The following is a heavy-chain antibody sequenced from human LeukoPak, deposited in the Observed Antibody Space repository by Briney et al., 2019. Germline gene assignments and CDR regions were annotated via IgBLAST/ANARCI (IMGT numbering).Heavy chain of an antibody. V-gene: IGHV1-2*02. CDR2: INPNSGGT. Sequence: ASVKVSCKASGYTFTGYYMHWVRQAPGQGLEWMGWINPNSGGTNYAQKFQGRVTMTRDTSISTAYMELSSLRSEDTAVYYCARDVDLRVTISWFDPWGQGTLVTVSS. J-gene: IGHJ5*02. CDR1: GYTFTGYY. D-gene: IGHD4-11*01. CDR3: ARDVDLRVTISWFDP.